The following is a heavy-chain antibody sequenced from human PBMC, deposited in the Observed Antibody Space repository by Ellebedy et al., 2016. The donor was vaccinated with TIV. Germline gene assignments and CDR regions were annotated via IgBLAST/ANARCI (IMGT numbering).Heavy chain of an antibody. Sequence: ASVKVSCKASGYYFSKYYIHWVRQAPGQGLQWMGIMNPAAGTTSYAQNFQGRVTMTRDTSTSTVHMELSSLKSEDTAVYYCARDTAAADEETEHWFDPWGQGTLVIVSS. D-gene: IGHD6-25*01. CDR3: ARDTAAADEETEHWFDP. CDR2: MNPAAGTT. CDR1: GYYFSKYY. J-gene: IGHJ5*02. V-gene: IGHV1-46*01.